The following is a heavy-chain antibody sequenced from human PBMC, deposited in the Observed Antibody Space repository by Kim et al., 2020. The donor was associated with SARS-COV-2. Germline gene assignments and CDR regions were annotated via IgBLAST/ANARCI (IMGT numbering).Heavy chain of an antibody. Sequence: NYAESLAGRVTMTTDTSTSTVYMELRSLSSGDTAVYFCARDRGYGIDTFDIWGQGTTVTVSS. CDR3: ARDRGYGIDTFDI. V-gene: IGHV1-18*01. D-gene: IGHD3-22*01. J-gene: IGHJ3*02.